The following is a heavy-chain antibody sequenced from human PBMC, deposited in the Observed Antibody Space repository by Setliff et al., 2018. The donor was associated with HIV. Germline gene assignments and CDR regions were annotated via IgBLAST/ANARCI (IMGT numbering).Heavy chain of an antibody. CDR1: GGAISSGSYY. CDR2: IYTSGST. Sequence: PSETLSLTCTVSGGAISSGSYYWSWIRQPAGKGLEWIGRIYTSGSTNYNPSLKSRVTISVDTSKNQFSLQLRSVTAADTAVYYCARRRDGYNSAPWRNDYWGQGTLVTVSS. CDR3: ARRRDGYNSAPWRNDY. V-gene: IGHV4-61*02. D-gene: IGHD5-12*01. J-gene: IGHJ4*02.